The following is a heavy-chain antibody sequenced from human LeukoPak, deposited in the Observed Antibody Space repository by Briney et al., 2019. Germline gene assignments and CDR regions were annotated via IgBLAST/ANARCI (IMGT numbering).Heavy chain of an antibody. V-gene: IGHV3-66*01. Sequence: GGSLRLSCAASGFTVSSKHMSWVRQAPGKGLEWVSVIHPNTSTYYADSVKGRFTISRDYSKNTLYLQMHSLRAEDTAIYYCAKDPGYSSGAYYGDYWGQGALVTVSS. J-gene: IGHJ4*02. CDR2: IHPNTST. D-gene: IGHD3-10*01. CDR1: GFTVSSKH. CDR3: AKDPGYSSGAYYGDY.